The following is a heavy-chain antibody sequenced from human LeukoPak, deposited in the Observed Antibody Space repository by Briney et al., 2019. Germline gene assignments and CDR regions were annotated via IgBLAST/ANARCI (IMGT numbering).Heavy chain of an antibody. V-gene: IGHV3-53*01. Sequence: PGGSLRLSCAASGFTVSSNYMSWVRQAPGKGLEWVSVIYSGVSTYYADSVKVRFTISRDNSKNTLYLQMNSLRAEDTAVYYCARDLYSSSWYGGGTYYYYGMDVWGQGTTVTVSS. CDR2: IYSGVST. CDR1: GFTVSSNY. D-gene: IGHD6-13*01. CDR3: ARDLYSSSWYGGGTYYYYGMDV. J-gene: IGHJ6*02.